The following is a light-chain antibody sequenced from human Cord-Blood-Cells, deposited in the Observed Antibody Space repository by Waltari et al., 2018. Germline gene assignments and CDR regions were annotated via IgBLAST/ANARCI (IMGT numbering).Light chain of an antibody. J-gene: IGKJ5*01. CDR3: QQYDNLPP. CDR2: DAS. Sequence: DIQMTQSPSSLSASVGDRVTITCQASQDISNYLNWYQQKPGKAPKLLIYDASNLETGVPSRFSGCGSGTDFTFTISSLQPEDIATYYCQQYDNLPPFGQGTRLEIK. CDR1: QDISNY. V-gene: IGKV1-33*01.